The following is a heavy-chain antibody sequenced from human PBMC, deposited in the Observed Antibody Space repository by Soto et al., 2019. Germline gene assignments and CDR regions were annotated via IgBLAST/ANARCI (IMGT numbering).Heavy chain of an antibody. CDR1: GGTFSTYA. CDR3: ASGIQLWLRRINNGYSG. V-gene: IGHV1-69*12. Sequence: QVQLVQSGAEVKKPESSVNVSCKAPGGTFSTYAISWVRQAPGQGLEWMGGIIPMFGTANYAQRFQDRVTINADETTNTVYMELSSLRSEDTAVYFCASGIQLWLRRINNGYSGWGQGTLVTVSS. D-gene: IGHD5-18*01. J-gene: IGHJ4*02. CDR2: IIPMFGTA.